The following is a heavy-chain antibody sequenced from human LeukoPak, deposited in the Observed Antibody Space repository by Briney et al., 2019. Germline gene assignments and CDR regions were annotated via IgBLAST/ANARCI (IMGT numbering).Heavy chain of an antibody. V-gene: IGHV4-59*01. J-gene: IGHJ4*02. D-gene: IGHD6-19*01. CDR1: GGSISSYY. CDR3: ARLVAGRLDPYYFDY. Sequence: SETLSLTCTVSGGSISSYYWSWIRQPPGKGLEWIGYIYYSGSTNYNPSLKSRVTISVDTSKSQFSLKLSSVTAADTAVYYCARLVAGRLDPYYFDYWGQGTLVTVSS. CDR2: IYYSGST.